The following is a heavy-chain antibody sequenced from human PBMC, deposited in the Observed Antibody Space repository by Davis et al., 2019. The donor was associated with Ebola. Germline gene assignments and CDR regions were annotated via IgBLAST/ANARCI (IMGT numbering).Heavy chain of an antibody. J-gene: IGHJ6*04. CDR3: ARHEDPLDYYGMDV. Sequence: GESLKISCKASGYSFTSYWIGWVRQTPGKGLEWMGFIYPGDSDTRYSQSFQGQVTISADKSTSTAYLQWSSLKASDTAMYYCARHEDPLDYYGMDVWGKGTTVTVSS. V-gene: IGHV5-51*01. CDR2: IYPGDSDT. CDR1: GYSFTSYW. D-gene: IGHD6-13*01.